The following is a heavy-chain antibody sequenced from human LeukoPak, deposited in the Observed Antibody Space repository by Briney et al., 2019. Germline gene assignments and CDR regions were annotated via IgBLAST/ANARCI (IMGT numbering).Heavy chain of an antibody. J-gene: IGHJ4*02. D-gene: IGHD3-22*01. CDR2: IIPIFGTA. V-gene: IGHV1-69*05. CDR3: ARDPDSSGYYYGMFDH. Sequence: GASVKVSCKASGGTFSSYAISWVRQAPGQGLEWMGRIIPIFGTANYAQKFQGRVTITTDDSTSTAYMELSSLRSEDTAVYYCARDPDSSGYYYGMFDHWGQGTLVTVSS. CDR1: GGTFSSYA.